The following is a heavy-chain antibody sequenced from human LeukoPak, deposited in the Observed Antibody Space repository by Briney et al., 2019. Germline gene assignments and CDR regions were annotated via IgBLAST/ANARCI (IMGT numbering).Heavy chain of an antibody. J-gene: IGHJ4*02. V-gene: IGHV1-2*02. CDR3: ARGFDWLEYYFDY. Sequence: GASVKVSCKASGYPFTGYYMHWVRQAPGQGLEWMGWINPNSGGTDYARKFRGRVTMTRDTSISTAYMELNRLRSDDTAVYYCARGFDWLEYYFDYWGQGTLVTVSS. CDR2: INPNSGGT. CDR1: GYPFTGYY. D-gene: IGHD3-9*01.